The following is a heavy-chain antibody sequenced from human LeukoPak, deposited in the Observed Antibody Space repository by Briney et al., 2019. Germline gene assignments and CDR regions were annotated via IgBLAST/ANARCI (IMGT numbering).Heavy chain of an antibody. J-gene: IGHJ1*01. Sequence: ASAKVSCKASGYTFTSYGISWVRQAPGQGLEWMGWISAYNGNTNYARKLQGRVTMTTDTSTSTAYMELRSLRSDDTAVYYCARSMGYYYDSSGYFQHWGQGTLVTVSS. D-gene: IGHD3-22*01. V-gene: IGHV1-18*01. CDR2: ISAYNGNT. CDR1: GYTFTSYG. CDR3: ARSMGYYYDSSGYFQH.